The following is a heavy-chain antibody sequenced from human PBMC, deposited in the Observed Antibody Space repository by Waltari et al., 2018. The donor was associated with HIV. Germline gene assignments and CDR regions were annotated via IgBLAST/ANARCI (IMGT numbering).Heavy chain of an antibody. CDR3: ARALGRGYCSSTSCFFDY. D-gene: IGHD2-2*01. J-gene: IGHJ4*02. V-gene: IGHV1-8*01. Sequence: QVQLVQSGAEVKKPGASVKVSCKASVYTFTSYDINWVAPAPGQGLEWMGWMNPNSGNTGYAQKFQGRVTMTRDTSISTAYMELSSLRSDDTAVYYCARALGRGYCSSTSCFFDYWGQGPLVTVSS. CDR1: VYTFTSYD. CDR2: MNPNSGNT.